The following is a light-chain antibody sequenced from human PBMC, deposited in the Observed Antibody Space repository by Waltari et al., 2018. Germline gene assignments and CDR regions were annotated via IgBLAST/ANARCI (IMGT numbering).Light chain of an antibody. Sequence: IQMTQSPSSLSASVGDRVTITCRASQGISDDLAWYQQKPGKVPNLLIYGASTLQSGVPSRCSGNGSGADYTLAISSLQPEDVATYYCQKYNSAPRTFGGGTKVEIK. CDR2: GAS. CDR1: QGISDD. V-gene: IGKV1-27*01. J-gene: IGKJ4*01. CDR3: QKYNSAPRT.